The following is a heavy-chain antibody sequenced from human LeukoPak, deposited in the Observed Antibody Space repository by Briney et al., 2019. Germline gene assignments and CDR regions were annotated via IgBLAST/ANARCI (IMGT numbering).Heavy chain of an antibody. CDR2: ISGSGGST. CDR1: GFTFSSYW. D-gene: IGHD6-13*01. CDR3: AKVVAAAGYYYYYMDV. V-gene: IGHV3-23*01. J-gene: IGHJ6*03. Sequence: GGSLRLSCAASGFTFSSYWMSWVRQAPGKGLEWVSAISGSGGSTYYADSVKGRFTISRDNSKNTLYLQMNSLRAEDTAVYYCAKVVAAAGYYYYYMDVWGKGTTVTVSS.